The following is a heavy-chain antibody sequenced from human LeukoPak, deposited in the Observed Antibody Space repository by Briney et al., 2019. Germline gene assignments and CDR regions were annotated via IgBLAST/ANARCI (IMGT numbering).Heavy chain of an antibody. Sequence: PGGSLRLSCVTSGFRFSDYYMMWIRQAPGKGPEWVAHISSSAATTLYADSVKGRFTVSRDNAKNPLYLEMTSLRAEDTAVYYCAKDRGVYGDYGYYFDYWGQGTLVTVSS. V-gene: IGHV3-11*01. D-gene: IGHD4-17*01. J-gene: IGHJ4*02. CDR2: ISSSAATT. CDR3: AKDRGVYGDYGYYFDY. CDR1: GFRFSDYY.